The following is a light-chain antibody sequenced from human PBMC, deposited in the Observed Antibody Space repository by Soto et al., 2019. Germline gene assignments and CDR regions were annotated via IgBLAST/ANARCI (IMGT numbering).Light chain of an antibody. J-gene: IGKJ1*01. V-gene: IGKV3-20*01. CDR1: QSVSSSD. Sequence: EVVLTQSPGTLSLSPVERATLSCMASQSVSSSDLAWYQQKPGQAPRLLISGAPGRATGIPDRFSASGSGTDFTLTISRLEPEDSAVFYCHLYGASPPTFGQGTKVDIK. CDR2: GAP. CDR3: HLYGASPPT.